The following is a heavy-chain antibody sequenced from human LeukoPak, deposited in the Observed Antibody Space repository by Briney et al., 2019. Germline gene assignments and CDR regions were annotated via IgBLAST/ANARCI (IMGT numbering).Heavy chain of an antibody. CDR2: IYYSGST. J-gene: IGHJ3*02. CDR1: GRSISTYY. CDR3: GRVWGVTDLYDSRGAFDI. V-gene: IGHV4-59*01. Sequence: SETLSLTCTVSGRSISTYYWSWIRQPPGKGLEWIGYIYYSGSTNYNPSLKSRVSISVDTSKNQFSLKLNSVTAADTAVYHCGRVWGVTDLYDSRGAFDIWGQGTMVSVSS. D-gene: IGHD3-22*01.